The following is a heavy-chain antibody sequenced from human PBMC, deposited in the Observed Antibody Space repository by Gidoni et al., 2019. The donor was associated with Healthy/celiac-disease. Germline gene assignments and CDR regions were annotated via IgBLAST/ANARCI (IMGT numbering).Heavy chain of an antibody. CDR2: INSDGSST. CDR1: GFTFSSYW. D-gene: IGHD3-22*01. CDR3: ARTHYDSSGYYIGVEVLDS. V-gene: IGHV3-74*01. Sequence: EVQLVESGGGLVQPGGSLRLSCAAYGFTFSSYWMHWVRQAPGKGLVWVSSINSDGSSTSYADSVKGRFTISRDNAKNTLYRQMNSLRAEDTSVYYCARTHYDSSGYYIGVEVLDSWGQGTLVTVSS. J-gene: IGHJ4*02.